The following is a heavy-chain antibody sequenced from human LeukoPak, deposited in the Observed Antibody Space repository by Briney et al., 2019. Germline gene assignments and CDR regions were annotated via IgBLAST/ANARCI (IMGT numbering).Heavy chain of an antibody. CDR3: ARRNDYAFDY. Sequence: GGSLRLSCAASAFPFTSYWMGWVRQAPGKGLEWVANIKQDGSEKHYVDSVKGRFTVSRDNAKNSLYLQMNSLRAEDTAVYYCARRNDYAFDYWGQGTLVTVSS. J-gene: IGHJ4*02. CDR2: IKQDGSEK. CDR1: AFPFTSYW. D-gene: IGHD3-16*01. V-gene: IGHV3-7*01.